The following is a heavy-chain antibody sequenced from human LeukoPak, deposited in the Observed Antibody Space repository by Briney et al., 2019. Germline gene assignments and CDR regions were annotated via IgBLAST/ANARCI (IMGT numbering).Heavy chain of an antibody. Sequence: GGSLGLSCAASGFSFSDYWMNWVRQAPGKGLAWVANIKKDGSEKYYVGSVKGRFTISRDNAKNSLYLQMNSLRAEDTAVYFCAGGSGWVTDSWGQGTLVTVSA. J-gene: IGHJ4*02. CDR1: GFSFSDYW. CDR3: AGGSGWVTDS. V-gene: IGHV3-7*01. D-gene: IGHD6-19*01. CDR2: IKKDGSEK.